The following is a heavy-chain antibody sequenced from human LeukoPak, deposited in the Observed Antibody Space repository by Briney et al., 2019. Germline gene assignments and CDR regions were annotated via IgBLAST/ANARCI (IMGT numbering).Heavy chain of an antibody. CDR1: GDSISTYY. CDR2: IYHSGII. D-gene: IGHD5-18*01. J-gene: IGHJ4*02. CDR3: ARVMSGYSYGIFDY. Sequence: SETLSLTCTVSGDSISTYYWSWIRQPPGKGLEWIGYIYHSGIINYNSSLKSRVTISGDTSKKQFSLKLSSVTAADTAVYYCARVMSGYSYGIFDYWGQGTLVTVSS. V-gene: IGHV4-59*01.